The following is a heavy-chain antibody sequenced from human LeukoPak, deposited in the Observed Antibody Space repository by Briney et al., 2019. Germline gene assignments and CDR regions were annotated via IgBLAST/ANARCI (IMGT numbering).Heavy chain of an antibody. Sequence: GGSLRLSCAVSGLTFSNSAMSWVRQAPGKGLEWVSAISAGSDVIYYADSVKGRFAISRDNSKHTVYLQMDSLRAEDTAVYYCAKILGYCSGGSCLPDYWGQGTLVTVSS. V-gene: IGHV3-23*01. CDR3: AKILGYCSGGSCLPDY. J-gene: IGHJ4*02. CDR2: ISAGSDVI. CDR1: GLTFSNSA. D-gene: IGHD2-15*01.